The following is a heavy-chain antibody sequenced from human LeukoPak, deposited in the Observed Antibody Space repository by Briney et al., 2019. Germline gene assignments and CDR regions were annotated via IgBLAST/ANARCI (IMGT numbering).Heavy chain of an antibody. J-gene: IGHJ3*01. CDR2: IRSGGSA. CDR1: GFTFSNYA. V-gene: IGHV3-23*01. CDR3: ARDPNGDYIGAFDF. D-gene: IGHD4-17*01. Sequence: GGSLRLSCAASGFTFSNYAMIWVRQAPGQGLEWVSAIRSGGSAKYADPVKARFTISRDNSENTLYLQMNSLRAEDTALYFCARDPNGDYIGAFDFLGQGTVVTVSS.